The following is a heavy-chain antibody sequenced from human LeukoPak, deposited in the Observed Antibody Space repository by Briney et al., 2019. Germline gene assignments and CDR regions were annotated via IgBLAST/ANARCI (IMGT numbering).Heavy chain of an antibody. D-gene: IGHD2/OR15-2a*01. CDR2: ISITGYYI. J-gene: IGHJ4*02. V-gene: IGHV3-21*01. CDR3: TRGLVSSEYPPTFVPDY. CDR1: GFTFRNYA. Sequence: GESLRLSCAASGFTFRNYAMNWVRQAPGKGLEWVSSISITGYYINDADSVKGRFTISRDNSKNSLFLQMNSLRDEDTAVYYCTRGLVSSEYPPTFVPDYWGQGTLVTVSS.